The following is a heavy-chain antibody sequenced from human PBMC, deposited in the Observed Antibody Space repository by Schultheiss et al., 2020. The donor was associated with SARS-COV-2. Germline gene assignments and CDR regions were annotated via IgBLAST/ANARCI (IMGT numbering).Heavy chain of an antibody. CDR1: GGSFSGYY. D-gene: IGHD3-3*01. J-gene: IGHJ4*02. V-gene: IGHV4-34*01. CDR3: ANPLTIHYYFDY. CDR2: INHSGST. Sequence: SQTLSLTCAVYGGSFSGYYWSWIRQPPGKGLEWIGEINHSGSTNYNPSLKSRVTISVDTSKNQFSLKLSSVTAADTAVYYCANPLTIHYYFDYWGQGTLVTVSS.